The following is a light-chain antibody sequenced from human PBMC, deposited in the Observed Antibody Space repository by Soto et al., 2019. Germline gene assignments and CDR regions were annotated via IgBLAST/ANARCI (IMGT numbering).Light chain of an antibody. CDR3: SSYTDRKNLV. CDR2: NVN. CDR1: SSDVGSYDY. V-gene: IGLV2-8*01. Sequence: QSALIQPPSVSGSPGQSVTISCTGTSSDVGSYDYVSWYQQHPGTVPKPMIYNVNTRPSGVPDRFSGSKSGSTASMTISGLQAEDEADYYCSSYTDRKNLVFGTGTKLTVL. J-gene: IGLJ1*01.